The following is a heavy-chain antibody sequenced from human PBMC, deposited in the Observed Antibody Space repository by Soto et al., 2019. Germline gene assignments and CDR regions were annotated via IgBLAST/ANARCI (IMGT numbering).Heavy chain of an antibody. CDR2: ISAYNGNT. CDR3: ARDTRAVDGQYYYYGMDV. J-gene: IGHJ6*02. D-gene: IGHD6-19*01. CDR1: GYTFTSYG. Sequence: ASVKVSCKASGYTFTSYGISWVRQAPGQGLEWMGWISAYNGNTNYAQKLQGRVTMTTDTSTSTAYMELRGLRSDETAVYYCARDTRAVDGQYYYYGMDVWGQGTTVTVSS. V-gene: IGHV1-18*01.